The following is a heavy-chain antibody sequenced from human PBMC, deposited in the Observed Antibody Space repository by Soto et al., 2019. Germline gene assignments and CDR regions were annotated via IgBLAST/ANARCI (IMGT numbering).Heavy chain of an antibody. J-gene: IGHJ4*02. CDR1: GFTFSSYS. Sequence: LRLSCAASGFTFSSYSMNWVRQAPGKGLEWVSSISSSSSYIYYADSVKGRFTISRDNAKNSLYLQMNSLRAEDTAVYYCARDYYDSSGSFDYWGQGTLVTVSS. CDR2: ISSSSSYI. V-gene: IGHV3-21*01. D-gene: IGHD3-22*01. CDR3: ARDYYDSSGSFDY.